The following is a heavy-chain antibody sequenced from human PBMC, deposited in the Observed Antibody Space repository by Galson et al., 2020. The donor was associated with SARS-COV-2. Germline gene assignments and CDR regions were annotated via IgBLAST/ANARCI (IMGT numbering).Heavy chain of an antibody. CDR1: GFTFSTYT. CDR2: ISSSSSYI. D-gene: IGHD3-22*01. J-gene: IGHJ6*03. V-gene: IGHV3-21*01. Sequence: GESLKISCAASGFTFSTYTMNWVRQAPGKGLEWVSSISSSSSYIYYAESMKGRFTISRDNAKNLLYLQMNSLRVEDTAVYYCARDLNEEDSSHFFLYYSYYMGVWGKGITVTVSS. CDR3: ARDLNEEDSSHFFLYYSYYMGV.